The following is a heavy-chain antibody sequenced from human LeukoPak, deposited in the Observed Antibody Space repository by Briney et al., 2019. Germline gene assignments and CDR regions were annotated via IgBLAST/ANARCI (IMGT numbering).Heavy chain of an antibody. D-gene: IGHD1-26*01. Sequence: SETLSLTCTVSGGSISSYYWSWIRQPPGKGLEWIGYIYYSGSTNYNPSLKSRVTISVDTSKNQFSLKLSSVTAADTAVYYCARAGGSCDYWGQGTLVTVSS. CDR2: IYYSGST. J-gene: IGHJ4*02. V-gene: IGHV4-59*12. CDR1: GGSISSYY. CDR3: ARAGGSCDY.